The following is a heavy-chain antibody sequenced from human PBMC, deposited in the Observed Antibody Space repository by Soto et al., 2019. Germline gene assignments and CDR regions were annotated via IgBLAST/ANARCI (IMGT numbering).Heavy chain of an antibody. D-gene: IGHD3-10*01. CDR1: GGSISSYY. CDR2: IYYSGST. J-gene: IGHJ6*03. Sequence: SETLSLTCTVSGGSISSYYWSWIRQPPGKGLEWIGYIYYSGSTNYNPSLKSRVTISVDTSKNQFSLKLSSVTAADTAVYYCARDKVTMVRGYYMDVWGKGTTVTVSS. CDR3: ARDKVTMVRGYYMDV. V-gene: IGHV4-59*01.